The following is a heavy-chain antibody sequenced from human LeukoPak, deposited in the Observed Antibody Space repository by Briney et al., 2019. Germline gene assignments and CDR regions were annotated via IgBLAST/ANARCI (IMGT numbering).Heavy chain of an antibody. V-gene: IGHV3-30*18. J-gene: IGHJ5*02. Sequence: GGSLRLSCAPSGFIFNNFDMNWVRQTPGKGLDWVAGITYDGSQKYYADSVEGRFTISRDKFNNTLYLQMNSLRTEDTAVYYCAKDSKLWSNHGHFDPWGQGTLVTVSS. CDR2: ITYDGSQK. CDR3: AKDSKLWSNHGHFDP. CDR1: GFIFNNFD. D-gene: IGHD3-16*01.